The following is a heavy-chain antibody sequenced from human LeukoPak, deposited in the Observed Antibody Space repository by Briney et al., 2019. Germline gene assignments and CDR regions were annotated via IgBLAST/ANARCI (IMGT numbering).Heavy chain of an antibody. D-gene: IGHD3-22*01. CDR3: VRESSGYYYDY. J-gene: IGHJ4*02. Sequence: PGRSLRLFCAASGFTFSSYAMHWVRQAPGKGLEWVAVISYDGSNKYYADSVKGRFTISRDNSKNTLYVQMNSLRAEDTAVYYCVRESSGYYYDYWGQGTLVTVSS. V-gene: IGHV3-30*14. CDR1: GFTFSSYA. CDR2: ISYDGSNK.